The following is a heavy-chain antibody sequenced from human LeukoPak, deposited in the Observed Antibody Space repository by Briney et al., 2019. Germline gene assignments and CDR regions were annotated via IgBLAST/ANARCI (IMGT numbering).Heavy chain of an antibody. Sequence: GSSVKVSCKASGGTFSSYAISWVRQATGQGLEWMGWMNPNSGNTGYAQKFQGRVTITRNTSISTAYMELSSLRSEDTAVYYCAIEGGGTYYLDFWGQGTLVTVSS. CDR2: MNPNSGNT. CDR1: GGTFSSYA. V-gene: IGHV1-8*03. CDR3: AIEGGGTYYLDF. D-gene: IGHD1-26*01. J-gene: IGHJ4*02.